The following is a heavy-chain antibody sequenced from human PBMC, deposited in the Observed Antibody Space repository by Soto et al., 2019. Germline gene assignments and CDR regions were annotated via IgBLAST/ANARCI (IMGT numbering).Heavy chain of an antibody. CDR2: IHDSGNT. V-gene: IGHV4-30-4*01. CDR1: GGSVSIGDYL. D-gene: IGHD4-17*01. J-gene: IGHJ5*02. Sequence: VQLQESGPGLVTPSQTLSLTCTVFGGSVSIGDYLWSWIRQRPGKGLEWIGYIHDSGNTYYNPSLKSRVTISLDTSKNQFSLKVTSMTAADTAAYFCARARGGDSGDYASLFDRWGQGNLVTVSS. CDR3: ARARGGDSGDYASLFDR.